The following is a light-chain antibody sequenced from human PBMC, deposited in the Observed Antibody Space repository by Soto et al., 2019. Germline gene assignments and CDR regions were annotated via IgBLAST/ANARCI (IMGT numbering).Light chain of an antibody. Sequence: DVQMTQSPSSLSASVGDRVTITCRASQDIKDWLAWYQQKLAKAPKSLISAASNLQPGVPSRFSGSGSGTEFTLTITSLQPEDSATYYCQQYNIYPLTFGGGTKVEIK. CDR2: AAS. V-gene: IGKV1D-16*01. J-gene: IGKJ4*01. CDR3: QQYNIYPLT. CDR1: QDIKDW.